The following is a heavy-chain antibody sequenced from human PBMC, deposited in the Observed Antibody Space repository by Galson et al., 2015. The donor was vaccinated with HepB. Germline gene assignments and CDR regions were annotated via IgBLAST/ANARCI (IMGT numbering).Heavy chain of an antibody. D-gene: IGHD6-13*01. Sequence: SLRLSCAASGFTFSSYSMNWVRQAPGKGLEWVSSISSSSSYIYYADSVKGRFTISRDNAKNSLYLQMNSLRAEDTAVYYCARVGIAAAGTDYWGQGTLVTASS. CDR2: ISSSSSYI. CDR1: GFTFSSYS. V-gene: IGHV3-21*01. J-gene: IGHJ4*02. CDR3: ARVGIAAAGTDY.